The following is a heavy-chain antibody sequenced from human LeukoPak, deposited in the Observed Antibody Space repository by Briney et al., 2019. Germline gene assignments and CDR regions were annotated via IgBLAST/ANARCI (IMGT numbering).Heavy chain of an antibody. J-gene: IGHJ6*02. CDR3: ARGGGLGV. CDR1: GFTFSSYW. CDR2: INHNGDVN. V-gene: IGHV3-7*03. D-gene: IGHD3-16*01. Sequence: GGSLRLSCAASGFTFSSYWMNWARQAPGKGLEWVASINHNGDVNYYVDSVKGRFTISRDNAKNSLYLQMSNLRAEDTAVYFCARGGGLGVWGQGATVTVSS.